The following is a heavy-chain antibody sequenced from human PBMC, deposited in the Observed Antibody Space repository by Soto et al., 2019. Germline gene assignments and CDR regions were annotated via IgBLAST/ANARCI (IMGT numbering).Heavy chain of an antibody. CDR2: IYPGDSDT. V-gene: IGHV5-51*01. D-gene: IGHD4-4*01. CDR3: ARHGSSNHGTRFAAYGMDV. Sequence: PGESLKISCKGSGYSFTSYWIGWVRQMPGKGLEWMGIIYPGDSDTRYSPSFQGQVTISADKSISTAYLQWSSLKASDTAMYYCARHGSSNHGTRFAAYGMDVWGQGTTVTVSS. J-gene: IGHJ6*02. CDR1: GYSFTSYW.